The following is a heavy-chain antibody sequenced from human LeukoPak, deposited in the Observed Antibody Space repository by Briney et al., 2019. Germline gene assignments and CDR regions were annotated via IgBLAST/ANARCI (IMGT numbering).Heavy chain of an antibody. Sequence: GGSLRLSCAASGFTFSSYAMSWVRQAPGKGLEWVSAISGSGGSTYYADSVKGRFTISRDNSKNTLYLQMNSLRAEDTAVYYCAKDQDGSGSYLFTWFDPWGQGTLVTVSS. CDR2: ISGSGGST. J-gene: IGHJ5*02. CDR3: AKDQDGSGSYLFTWFDP. CDR1: GFTFSSYA. D-gene: IGHD3-10*01. V-gene: IGHV3-23*01.